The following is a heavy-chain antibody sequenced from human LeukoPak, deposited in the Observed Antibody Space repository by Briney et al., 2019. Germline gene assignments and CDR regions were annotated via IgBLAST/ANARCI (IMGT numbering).Heavy chain of an antibody. CDR1: GGTFSSYA. V-gene: IGHV1-69*13. CDR2: IIPILGTA. J-gene: IGHJ4*02. Sequence: ASVKVSCKASGGTFSSYAISWVRQAPGQGLEWMGGIIPILGTANYAQKFQGRVTITADESTSTAYMELSSLRSEDTAVYYCARDLDTAMVETNWGQGTLVTVSS. D-gene: IGHD5-18*01. CDR3: ARDLDTAMVETN.